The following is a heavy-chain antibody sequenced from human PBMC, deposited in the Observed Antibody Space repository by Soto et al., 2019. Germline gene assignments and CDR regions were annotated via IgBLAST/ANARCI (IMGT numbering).Heavy chain of an antibody. CDR3: ARVYYDILTGYSPFDY. J-gene: IGHJ4*02. CDR1: GGSISSGGYY. V-gene: IGHV4-31*03. CDR2: IYYSGST. D-gene: IGHD3-9*01. Sequence: PSETLSLTCTVSGGSISSGGYYWSWIRQHPGKGLEWIGYIYYSGSTYYNPSLKSRVTISVATSKNQFSLKLSSVTAADTAVYYCARVYYDILTGYSPFDYWGQGTLVTVSS.